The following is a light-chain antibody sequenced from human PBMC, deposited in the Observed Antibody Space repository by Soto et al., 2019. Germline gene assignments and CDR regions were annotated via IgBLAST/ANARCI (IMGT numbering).Light chain of an antibody. CDR2: AAS. CDR1: QSISSY. J-gene: IGKJ1*01. Sequence: DIQMTQSPSSLSASVGDRVTITCRASQSISSYLNLYQQKPGKAPKLLISAASSLQSGVPSRLSGGGSGTAFTITISRLLTKDLSTYYSHQSYSTPRMTFGQGTKVDIK. CDR3: HQSYSTPRMT. V-gene: IGKV1-39*01.